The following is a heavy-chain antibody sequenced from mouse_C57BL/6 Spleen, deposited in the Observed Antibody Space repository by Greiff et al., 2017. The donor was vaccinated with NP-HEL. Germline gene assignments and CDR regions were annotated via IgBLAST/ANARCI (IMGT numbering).Heavy chain of an antibody. CDR1: GFTFSDYY. J-gene: IGHJ1*03. D-gene: IGHD4-1*01. CDR3: ARANWDGYFDV. V-gene: IGHV5-16*01. CDR2: INYDGSST. Sequence: EVKLVESEGGLVQPGSSMKLSCTASGFTFSDYYMAWVRQVPEKGLEWVANINYDGSSTYYLDSLKSRFIISRDNSKNILYLQMSSLKSEDTATYYCARANWDGYFDVWGTGTTVTVSS.